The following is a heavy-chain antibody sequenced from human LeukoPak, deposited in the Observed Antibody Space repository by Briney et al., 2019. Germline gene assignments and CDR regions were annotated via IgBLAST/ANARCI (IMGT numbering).Heavy chain of an antibody. V-gene: IGHV1-2*02. Sequence: GASVKVSCKASGYTFTGYYMHWVRQAPGQGLEWMGWINPNSGGTDNAQNFQGRVTMTRDTSINTAYMELTRMTSDDTAVYFCARGGGTSGPELDYWGQGTLVTVSS. CDR2: INPNSGGT. D-gene: IGHD3-3*01. J-gene: IGHJ4*02. CDR3: ARGGGTSGPELDY. CDR1: GYTFTGYY.